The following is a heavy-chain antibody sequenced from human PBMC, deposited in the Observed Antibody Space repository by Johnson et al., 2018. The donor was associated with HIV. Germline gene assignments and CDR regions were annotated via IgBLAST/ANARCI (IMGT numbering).Heavy chain of an antibody. CDR1: GFIFSDYG. D-gene: IGHD6-19*01. CDR2: VSYDGTYK. CDR3: AKVGTGYTSSSVGAFDI. V-gene: IGHV3-30*18. Sequence: QVQLVESGGGVVQPGRSLRLSCAASGFIFSDYGMHWVRQAPGKGLEWVAVVSYDGTYKYYGDSVKGRFTISRDNSKNTFYLQMKSLRVEDTAVYYCAKVGTGYTSSSVGAFDIWGQGTMVTVSS. J-gene: IGHJ3*02.